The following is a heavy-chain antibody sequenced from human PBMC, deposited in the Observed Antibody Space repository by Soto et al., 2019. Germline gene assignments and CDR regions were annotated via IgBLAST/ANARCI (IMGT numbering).Heavy chain of an antibody. J-gene: IGHJ5*02. CDR3: AREGEYWFDP. D-gene: IGHD3-16*01. CDR1: GFKFSDYY. V-gene: IGHV3-11*01. Sequence: QVQLVESGGGLVKPGGSPRLSCVASGFKFSDYYMSWIRQAPEKGLEWVSSISSSGTTKDYADSVKGRVTISRDNAKNSLSLQMNSLRAEDTAVYYCAREGEYWFDPWGQGTLVTVSS. CDR2: ISSSGTTK.